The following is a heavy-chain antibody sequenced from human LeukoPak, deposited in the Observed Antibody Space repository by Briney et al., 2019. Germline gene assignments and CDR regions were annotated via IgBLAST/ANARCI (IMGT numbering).Heavy chain of an antibody. J-gene: IGHJ4*02. CDR2: IGTRSLYI. CDR1: GFMFSDYN. CDR3: TRINYG. D-gene: IGHD3-16*01. Sequence: PGGSLRLSCAVSGFMFSDYNMNWVRQAPGKGLEWVASIGTRSLYIYYADSVRGRFTVSRDNAKNTLYLQMNSLRVEDTAVYYCTRINYGWGQGTLVTVSS. V-gene: IGHV3-21*01.